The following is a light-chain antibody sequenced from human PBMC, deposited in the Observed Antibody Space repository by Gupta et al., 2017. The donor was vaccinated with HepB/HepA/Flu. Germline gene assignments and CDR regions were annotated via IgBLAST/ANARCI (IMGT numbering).Light chain of an antibody. V-gene: IGLV2-14*03. Sequence: QSALTQPASVSGSPGQSITISRTGTSSDVDGYNYVSWYQHHPGKAPKLMIYDVNNRPSGVSNRFPGSKSGNTASLTISGLQAEDGADYYCSSYTTSSTLVFGGGTKLTVL. CDR2: DVN. J-gene: IGLJ3*02. CDR1: SSDVDGYNY. CDR3: SSYTTSSTLV.